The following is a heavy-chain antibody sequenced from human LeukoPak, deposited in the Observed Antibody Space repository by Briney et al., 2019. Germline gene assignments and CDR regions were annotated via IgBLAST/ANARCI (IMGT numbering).Heavy chain of an antibody. CDR1: GFTFSSYG. Sequence: GGSLRLSCAASGFTFSSYGMHWVRQAPGKGLEWVAVISYDGSNKYYADSVKGRFTIPRDNFKNTLYLQMNSLRAEDTAVYYCAKDSSGIAVAGTGYYYGMDVWGKGTTVTVSS. CDR3: AKDSSGIAVAGTGYYYGMDV. V-gene: IGHV3-30*18. J-gene: IGHJ6*04. CDR2: ISYDGSNK. D-gene: IGHD6-19*01.